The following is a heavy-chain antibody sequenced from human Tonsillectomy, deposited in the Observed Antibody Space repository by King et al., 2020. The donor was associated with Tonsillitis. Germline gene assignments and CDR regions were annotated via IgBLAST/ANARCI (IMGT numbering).Heavy chain of an antibody. D-gene: IGHD5-12*01. CDR3: ATRTGFSGSDSFFEY. CDR2: IDPSDSYT. CDR1: GYSFSDYL. J-gene: IGHJ4*02. Sequence: QLVQSGPAVKKPGASLRISCQGSGYSFSDYLITWVRQVPGKGLEWMGRIDPSDSYTNYSPSWQGHVTISADKSISTAYLQWRSLKASDTAIYYCATRTGFSGSDSFFEYWGQGTLVTVSS. V-gene: IGHV5-10-1*03.